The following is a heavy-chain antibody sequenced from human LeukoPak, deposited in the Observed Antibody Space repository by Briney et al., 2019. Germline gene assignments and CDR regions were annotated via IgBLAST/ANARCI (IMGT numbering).Heavy chain of an antibody. CDR1: GGSISSSNC. CDR2: IYHSGST. D-gene: IGHD2-15*01. CDR3: ARGPYCSGGSCHFDY. V-gene: IGHV4-4*02. J-gene: IGHJ4*02. Sequence: SETLSLTCAVSGGSISSSNCWIWVRQPPGKGLEWIGEIYHSGSTNYNPSLKSRATISVDKSTNQFSLKLTSVTAADTAVYYCARGPYCSGGSCHFDYWGQGTLVTVSS.